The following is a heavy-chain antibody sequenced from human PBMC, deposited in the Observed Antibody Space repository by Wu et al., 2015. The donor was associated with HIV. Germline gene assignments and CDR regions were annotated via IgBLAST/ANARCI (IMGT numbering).Heavy chain of an antibody. J-gene: IGHJ4*02. CDR2: MAPSSGHI. CDR3: ARICRTNSCHRAIDY. CDR1: YILTTYP. D-gene: IGHD1-7*01. Sequence: LVQSGPEAKRPGASVKVSCKASYILTTYPIAWVRQAPGQRLEWMGWMAPSSGHIQPAQKFQGRIYMSTNNSAHTAYMELRSLTSDDAAIYYCARICRTNSCHRAIDYWGQGTLVTVSS. V-gene: IGHV1-18*01.